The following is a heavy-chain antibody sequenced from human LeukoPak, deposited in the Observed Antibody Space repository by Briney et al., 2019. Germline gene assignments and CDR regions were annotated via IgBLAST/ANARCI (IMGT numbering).Heavy chain of an antibody. CDR3: ARGDRRGSPFDY. CDR2: IYYSGST. CDR1: GGSISSYY. J-gene: IGHJ4*02. V-gene: IGHV4-59*01. Sequence: PSETLSLTCTVSGGSISSYYWSWIRQPPGKGLEWIGYIYYSGSTNYNPSLKSRVTISVDTSKNQFSLKLSSVTAADTAVYYCARGDRRGSPFDYWGQGTLVTVSS.